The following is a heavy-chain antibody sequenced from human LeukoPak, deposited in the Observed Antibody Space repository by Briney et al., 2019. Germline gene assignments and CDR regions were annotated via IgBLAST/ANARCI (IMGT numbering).Heavy chain of an antibody. CDR1: GGTFSSYA. Sequence: ASVKVSCKASGGTFSSYAISWVRQAPGQGLEWMGWIHPNSGGTYYAQKFQVRVTMTRDTSISTAYLELSRLRSDDTAIYYCARDNDNSGDFADGDFDFWGQETMVTVPS. CDR3: ARDNDNSGDFADGDFDF. CDR2: IHPNSGGT. V-gene: IGHV1-2*02. J-gene: IGHJ3*01. D-gene: IGHD3-22*01.